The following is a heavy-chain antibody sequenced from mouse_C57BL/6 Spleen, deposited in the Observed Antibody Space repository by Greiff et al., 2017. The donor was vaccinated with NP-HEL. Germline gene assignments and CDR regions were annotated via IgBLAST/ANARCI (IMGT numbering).Heavy chain of an antibody. CDR2: ISSGSSTI. CDR3: ARKNYYYGSSYDWYFDV. J-gene: IGHJ1*03. V-gene: IGHV5-17*01. D-gene: IGHD1-1*01. Sequence: EVQGVESGGGLVKPGGSLKLSCAASGFTFSDYGMHWVRQAPEKGLEWVAYISSGSSTIYYADTVKGRFTISRDNAKNTLFLQMTSLRSEDTAMYYCARKNYYYGSSYDWYFDVWGTGTTVTVSS. CDR1: GFTFSDYG.